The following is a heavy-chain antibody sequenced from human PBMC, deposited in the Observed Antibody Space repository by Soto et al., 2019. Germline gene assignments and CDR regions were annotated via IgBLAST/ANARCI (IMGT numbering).Heavy chain of an antibody. Sequence: ASVKVSCKASGYTFTSYYMHWVRQAPGQGLEWMGIINPSGGSTSYAQKFQGRVTMTRDTSTSTVYMELSSLRSEDTAVYYCARDLIAAATSYYYYYGTDVWGQGTTVTVSS. J-gene: IGHJ6*02. V-gene: IGHV1-46*01. D-gene: IGHD6-13*01. CDR1: GYTFTSYY. CDR2: INPSGGST. CDR3: ARDLIAAATSYYYYYGTDV.